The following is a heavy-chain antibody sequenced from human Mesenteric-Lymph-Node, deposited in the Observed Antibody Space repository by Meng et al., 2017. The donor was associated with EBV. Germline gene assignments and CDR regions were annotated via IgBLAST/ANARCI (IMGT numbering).Heavy chain of an antibody. Sequence: PRQESVPGLVKPSQTLSLTFTLFGAFISSGGYYWSWIRQSPGKGLEWIGYIYYSGTTYYNPSLQSRVSMSMDSSRNQFSLKLSSVTAADTAVYYCAREIYCTSASCPFDYWGQGTLVTVSS. V-gene: IGHV4-30-4*01. CDR1: GAFISSGGYY. CDR3: AREIYCTSASCPFDY. CDR2: IYYSGTT. J-gene: IGHJ4*02. D-gene: IGHD2-2*01.